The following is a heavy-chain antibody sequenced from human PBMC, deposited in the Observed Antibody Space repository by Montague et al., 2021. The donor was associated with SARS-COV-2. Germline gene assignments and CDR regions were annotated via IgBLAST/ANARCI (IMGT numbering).Heavy chain of an antibody. CDR1: GFTFSSYA. CDR3: AKVGSSWYHGYCYGMDV. CDR2: ISGSGGST. D-gene: IGHD6-13*01. V-gene: IGHV3-23*01. Sequence: SLRLSCAASGFTFSSYAMSWVRQAPGKGLEWVSAISGSGGSTYYADSVKGRFTISRDNSKNTLYLQMNSLRAEDTAVYYCAKVGSSWYHGYCYGMDVWGQGTTVTVSS. J-gene: IGHJ6*02.